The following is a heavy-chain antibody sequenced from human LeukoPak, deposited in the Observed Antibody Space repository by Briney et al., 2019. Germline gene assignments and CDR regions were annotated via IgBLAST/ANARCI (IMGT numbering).Heavy chain of an antibody. J-gene: IGHJ4*02. CDR3: AASRSGVDY. CDR1: GFTVSSNY. CDR2: IYSGGNT. D-gene: IGHD3-10*01. V-gene: IGHV3-53*01. Sequence: GGSLRLSCAASGFTVSSNYMSWVRQAPGKGLEWVSVIYSGGNTYYADSVKGRFTISRDNSKDTLYLQMNSLRHEDTAVYYCAASRSGVDYWGQGTLVTVSS.